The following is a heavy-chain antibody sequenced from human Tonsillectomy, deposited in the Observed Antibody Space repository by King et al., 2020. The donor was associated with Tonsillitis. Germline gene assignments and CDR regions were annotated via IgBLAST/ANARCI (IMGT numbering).Heavy chain of an antibody. J-gene: IGHJ4*02. D-gene: IGHD3-22*01. CDR2: FDPEDGET. CDR1: GYTLTELS. CDR3: ATGVRIKRLNYYDSCGITWGFDF. Sequence: QVQLVESGAEVKKPGASVKVTCKVSGYTLTELSMHWVRQAPGKGLEWMGGFDPEDGETIYAQKFQGRVTMTEDTTTDTAYMELSSLSSEETAVYYCATGVRIKRLNYYDSCGITWGFDFWGQGTLVTVSS. V-gene: IGHV1-24*01.